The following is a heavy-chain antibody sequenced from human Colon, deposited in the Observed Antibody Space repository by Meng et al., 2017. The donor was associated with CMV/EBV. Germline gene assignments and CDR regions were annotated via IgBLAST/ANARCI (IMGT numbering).Heavy chain of an antibody. J-gene: IGHJ3*02. D-gene: IGHD1-14*01. V-gene: IGHV4-59*11. CDR2: TYYIGSADIGT. CDR1: GVSMNGHY. CDR3: ATSSRDIEVFDM. Sequence: SETLSLTCTVSGVSMNGHYWSWIRQSPGKGLEWIGFTYYIGSADIGTRYSPSFESRVAISLDTSKDQSTLRLNSVTAADTAVYFCATSSRDIEVFDMWGQGTKVTVSS.